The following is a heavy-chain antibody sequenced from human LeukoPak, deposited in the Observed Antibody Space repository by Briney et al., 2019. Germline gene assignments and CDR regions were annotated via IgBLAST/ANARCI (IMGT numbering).Heavy chain of an antibody. D-gene: IGHD3-10*01. CDR2: IKQDESEE. J-gene: IGHJ4*02. V-gene: IGHV3-7*01. CDR1: GFTFSSYW. Sequence: GGSLRLSCAASGFTFSSYWMSWVRQAPGKGLEWVANIKQDESEEYYVDSVKGRFAISRDNAKNSLYLQMNSLRAEDTAVYFCARRIVTYYYGSGLDYWGQGTLVAVSS. CDR3: ARRIVTYYYGSGLDY.